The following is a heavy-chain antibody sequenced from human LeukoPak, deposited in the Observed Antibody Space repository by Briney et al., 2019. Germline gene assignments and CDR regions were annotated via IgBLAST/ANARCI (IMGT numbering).Heavy chain of an antibody. D-gene: IGHD3-3*01. Sequence: GGSLRLSCAASGFTFSDYYMSWIRQAPGKGLEWVAVISYDGSNKYYADSVKGRFSISRDNSKNTVDLQMNSLRVEDTAVYYCARRHDGFDYWGRGTLVTVSS. V-gene: IGHV3-30-3*01. CDR3: ARRHDGFDY. CDR1: GFTFSDYY. J-gene: IGHJ4*02. CDR2: ISYDGSNK.